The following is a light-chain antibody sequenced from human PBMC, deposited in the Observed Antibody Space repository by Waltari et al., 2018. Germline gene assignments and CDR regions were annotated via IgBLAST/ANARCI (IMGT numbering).Light chain of an antibody. V-gene: IGKV3-20*01. J-gene: IGKJ1*01. CDR3: QHYVRLPAT. CDR1: QSVSRA. CDR2: GAA. Sequence: SCRASQSVSRALAWDQQRPGQAPKLLIYGAATRATGIPDRLTGSGSGTDFSLTISSLEPEDFAIYFCQHYVRLPATFGQGTKVEIK.